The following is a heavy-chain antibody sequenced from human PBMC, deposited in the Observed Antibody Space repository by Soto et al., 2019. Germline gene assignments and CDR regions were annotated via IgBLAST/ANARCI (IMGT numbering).Heavy chain of an antibody. CDR2: ISYDGSNK. J-gene: IGHJ6*02. D-gene: IGHD2-15*01. Sequence: QVQLVESGGGVVQPGMSLRLSCAASGFTFSSYGMHWVRQAPGKGLEWVAVISYDGSNKYYTDSVKGRFTISRDNSKNTLYLQMNSMRVEDTAVYYCAKGLKFYSYYSYGMDVWGQGTTVTVSS. CDR1: GFTFSSYG. CDR3: AKGLKFYSYYSYGMDV. V-gene: IGHV3-30*18.